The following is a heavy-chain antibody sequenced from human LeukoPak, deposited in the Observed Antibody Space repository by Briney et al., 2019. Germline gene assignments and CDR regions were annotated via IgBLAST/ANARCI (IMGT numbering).Heavy chain of an antibody. J-gene: IGHJ6*04. Sequence: WASVKVSCEASGYTFTSYGISWVRQAPGQGLEWMGWISAYNGNTNYAQKLQGRVTMTTDTSTSTAYMELRSLRSDDTAVYYCARDPVLLWFGDTGNYGMDVWSKGTTVTVSS. D-gene: IGHD3-10*01. CDR2: ISAYNGNT. V-gene: IGHV1-18*04. CDR1: GYTFTSYG. CDR3: ARDPVLLWFGDTGNYGMDV.